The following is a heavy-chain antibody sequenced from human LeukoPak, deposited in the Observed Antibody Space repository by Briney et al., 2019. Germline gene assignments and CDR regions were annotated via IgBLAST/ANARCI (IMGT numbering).Heavy chain of an antibody. CDR2: ISADGGST. Sequence: PGGSLRLSCVVSGINFADYAMHWVRQPPGKGLEWVSLISADGGSTFSADSVKGRFGISRDNSKNSLYLRMNSLRSEDTAMYYCAKESGKFDYWGQGTLVAVSS. V-gene: IGHV3-43*02. CDR3: AKESGKFDY. CDR1: GINFADYA. J-gene: IGHJ4*02.